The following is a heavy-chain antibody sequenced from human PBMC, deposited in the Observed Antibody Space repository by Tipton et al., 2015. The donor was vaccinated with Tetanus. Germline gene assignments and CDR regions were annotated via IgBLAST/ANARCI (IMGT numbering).Heavy chain of an antibody. J-gene: IGHJ4*02. CDR2: VFRSGSA. D-gene: IGHD2-2*01. CDR3: ARVACSSTSCYSHYFDY. CDR1: GASVRAGDYS. Sequence: TLSLTCTVSGASVRAGDYSWNWIRQPPGKGLEWIGYVFRSGSADYNPSLKSRVNISLDRSENQISLMLTSVTAADTAVYYCARVACSSTSCYSHYFDYWGPGSLVTVSS. V-gene: IGHV4-30-2*01.